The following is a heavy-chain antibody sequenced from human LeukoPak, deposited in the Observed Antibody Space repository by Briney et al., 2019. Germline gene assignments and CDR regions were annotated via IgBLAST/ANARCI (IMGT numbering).Heavy chain of an antibody. CDR3: ARWRLLQSELDC. J-gene: IGHJ4*02. CDR2: IKQDGREN. Sequence: GGTLRLSCAVSGFTISSNSMSWVRKAPGTGMERVAYIKQDGRENDHVDSVKGRFTITRDDANNSLCLQISVLPCDDSAVYYCARWRLLQSELDCWGQGTLVTVSS. V-gene: IGHV3-7*01. D-gene: IGHD2-21*01. CDR1: GFTISSNS.